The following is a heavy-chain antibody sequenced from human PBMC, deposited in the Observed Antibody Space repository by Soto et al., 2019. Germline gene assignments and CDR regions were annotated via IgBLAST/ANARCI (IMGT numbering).Heavy chain of an antibody. CDR1: GFTFDDYA. CDR3: ATRRRWFNFEN. CDR2: ISRNSDNR. D-gene: IGHD3-10*01. V-gene: IGHV3-9*01. J-gene: IGHJ4*02. Sequence: EVQLVESGGGLVQPGRSLRLSCAASGFTFDDYAMHWVRQAPGQGLEWVSGISRNSDNRVYADSVKGRFTIYRDNAKKSLYLQMNSLRPEDTAFYYCATRRRWFNFENWGQGTLVTVSS.